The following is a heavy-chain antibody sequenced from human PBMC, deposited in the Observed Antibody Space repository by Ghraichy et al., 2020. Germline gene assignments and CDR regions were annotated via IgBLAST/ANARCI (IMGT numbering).Heavy chain of an antibody. V-gene: IGHV3-7*03. CDR3: ARAQSGSWCQFMGY. J-gene: IGHJ4*02. CDR2: LRQDASEI. D-gene: IGHD6-13*01. CDR1: GFTFSSYW. Sequence: GGSLRLSCGASGFTFSSYWMNWVRQSPGKGLEWVASLRQDASEIYYVDSVKGRFIISRENAKNSLFLQMNSLRAEDTAVYYCARAQSGSWCQFMGYWGQGTLVTVSS.